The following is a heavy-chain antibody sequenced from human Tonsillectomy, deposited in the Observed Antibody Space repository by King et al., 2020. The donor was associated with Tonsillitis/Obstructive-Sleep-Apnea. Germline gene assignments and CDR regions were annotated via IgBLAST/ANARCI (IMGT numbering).Heavy chain of an antibody. CDR2: ISYDGSNK. Sequence: VQLVESGGGVVQPGRSLRLSCAASGFTFSRYAIHWVRQGPGKGLEWVAVISYDGSNKYYADSVEGRFTISRDNSKNTLYLQMNRLGAEDTAMYYCAREGIYDTSGYADAFDIWGQGTMVPVSS. CDR3: AREGIYDTSGYADAFDI. V-gene: IGHV3-30*04. D-gene: IGHD3-22*01. J-gene: IGHJ3*02. CDR1: GFTFSRYA.